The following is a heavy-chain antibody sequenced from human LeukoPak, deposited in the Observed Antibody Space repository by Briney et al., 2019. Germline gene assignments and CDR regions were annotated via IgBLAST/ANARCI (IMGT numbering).Heavy chain of an antibody. CDR1: GGSFSGYY. J-gene: IGHJ4*02. V-gene: IGHV4-34*01. CDR3: ARGTYATTVRPLSGEFSSLYYFDY. Sequence: SETLSLTCAVYGGSFSGYYWSWIRQPPGKGLEWIGEINHSGSTNYNPSLKSRVTISVDTSKNQFSLKLSSVTAADTAVYYCARGTYATTVRPLSGEFSSLYYFDYWGQGTLVTVSS. CDR2: INHSGST. D-gene: IGHD4-11*01.